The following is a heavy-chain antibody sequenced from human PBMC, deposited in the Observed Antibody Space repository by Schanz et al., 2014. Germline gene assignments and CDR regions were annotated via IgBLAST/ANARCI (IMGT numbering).Heavy chain of an antibody. CDR2: ISYDGSNK. V-gene: IGHV3-30*04. D-gene: IGHD3-10*01. CDR3: RLWFGELYYGMDV. Sequence: QVQLVESGGGVVQPGRSLRLSCAASGFTFSSYAMHWVRQAPGKGLEWVAVISYDGSNKYYADSVKGRFTISRDNSKNTLYLQMNSLRAEDTAVYYCRLWFGELYYGMDVWGQGTTVTVSS. J-gene: IGHJ6*02. CDR1: GFTFSSYA.